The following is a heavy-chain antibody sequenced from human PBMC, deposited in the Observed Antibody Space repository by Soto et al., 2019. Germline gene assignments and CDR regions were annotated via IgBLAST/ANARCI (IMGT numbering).Heavy chain of an antibody. V-gene: IGHV3-23*01. J-gene: IGHJ4*02. CDR2: ISGSGGST. CDR3: AKDHPPWHNDFDY. D-gene: IGHD5-12*01. CDR1: GCTFSGYA. Sequence: VGSLRLSWTASGCTFSGYAMSWVLQAPGKGLEWVSAISGSGGSTYYADSVKGRFTISRDNSKNTLYLQMNSLRAEDTAVYYCAKDHPPWHNDFDYWGQGTLVTVSS.